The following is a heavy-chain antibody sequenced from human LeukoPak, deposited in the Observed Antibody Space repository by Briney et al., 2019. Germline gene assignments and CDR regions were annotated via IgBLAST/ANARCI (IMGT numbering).Heavy chain of an antibody. D-gene: IGHD3-10*01. J-gene: IGHJ4*02. CDR2: ISVSSGT. CDR3: VRLTMVRGPITGLLDY. V-gene: IGHV3-23*01. Sequence: GGSLRLSCVASGLAFRSYAMNWVRQAPGKGLEWVSTISVSSGTFYADSVKGRFTTSRENAKNSLYLQMNSLRAEDTAVYYCVRLTMVRGPITGLLDYWGQGTLVTVSS. CDR1: GLAFRSYA.